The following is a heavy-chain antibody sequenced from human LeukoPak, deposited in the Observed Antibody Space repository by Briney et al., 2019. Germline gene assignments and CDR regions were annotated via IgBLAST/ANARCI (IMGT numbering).Heavy chain of an antibody. Sequence: SETLSLTCAVYGGSFSGYYWSWIRQPPGKGLEWIGEINHSGSTNYNLSLESRVTISVDTSKNQFSLKLSSVTAADTAVYYCARPRYYYDSSGYFSRGEYFQYWGLGTLVTVSS. CDR1: GGSFSGYY. V-gene: IGHV4-34*01. D-gene: IGHD3-22*01. CDR2: INHSGST. CDR3: ARPRYYYDSSGYFSRGEYFQY. J-gene: IGHJ1*01.